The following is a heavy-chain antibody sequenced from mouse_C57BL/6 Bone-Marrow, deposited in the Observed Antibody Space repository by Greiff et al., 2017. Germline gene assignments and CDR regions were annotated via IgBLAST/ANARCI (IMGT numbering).Heavy chain of an antibody. CDR3: ASSDGYWYFDV. CDR1: GYTFTSYG. V-gene: IGHV1-81*01. CDR2: IYPRSGNT. J-gene: IGHJ1*03. Sequence: QVQLQQSGAELARPGASVKLSCKASGYTFTSYGISWVKQRTGQGLEWIGEIYPRSGNTYYNEKFKGKATLTADKSSSTAYMELRSLTSEDSAVYFCASSDGYWYFDVWGTGTTVTVSS.